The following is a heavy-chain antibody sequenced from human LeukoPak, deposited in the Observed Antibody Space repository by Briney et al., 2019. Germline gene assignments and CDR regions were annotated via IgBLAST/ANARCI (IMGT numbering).Heavy chain of an antibody. CDR1: GFTFSSYA. V-gene: IGHV3-30-3*01. CDR3: ARASDYDFWSGPLYGMDV. D-gene: IGHD3-3*01. Sequence: GGSLRLSRAASGFTFSSYAMHWVRQAPGKGLEWVAVISYDGSNKHYADSVKGRFTISRDNSKNTLYLQMNSLRAEDTAVYYCARASDYDFWSGPLYGMDVWGQGTTVTVSS. J-gene: IGHJ6*02. CDR2: ISYDGSNK.